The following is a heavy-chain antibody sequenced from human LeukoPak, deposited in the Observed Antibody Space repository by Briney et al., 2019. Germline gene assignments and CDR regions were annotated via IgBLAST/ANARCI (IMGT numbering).Heavy chain of an antibody. V-gene: IGHV4-59*01. CDR3: ARVVRGAVTSNWFDP. CDR1: GGSIKDYY. D-gene: IGHD4-17*01. Sequence: SETLSLTCTVSGGSIKDYYWAWIRQAPGEGMEWNGYISNSGTTDYNPSLKSRVTMSVDTSKNEFSLKLTSVSAADTAMYYCARVVRGAVTSNWFDPWGQGTLVTVSS. J-gene: IGHJ5*02. CDR2: ISNSGTT.